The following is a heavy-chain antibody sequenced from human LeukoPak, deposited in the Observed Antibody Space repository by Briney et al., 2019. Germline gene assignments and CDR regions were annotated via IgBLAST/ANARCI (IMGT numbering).Heavy chain of an antibody. CDR2: ISAYNGNT. D-gene: IGHD3-16*02. CDR3: ARGGIMITFGGVIVIPGDY. Sequence: ASVKVSCKASGYTFTSYGISWVRQAPGQGLEWMGWISAYNGNTNYAQELQGRVTMTTDTSTSTAYMELRSLRSDDTAVYYCARGGIMITFGGVIVIPGDYWGQGTLVTVSS. CDR1: GYTFTSYG. J-gene: IGHJ4*02. V-gene: IGHV1-18*01.